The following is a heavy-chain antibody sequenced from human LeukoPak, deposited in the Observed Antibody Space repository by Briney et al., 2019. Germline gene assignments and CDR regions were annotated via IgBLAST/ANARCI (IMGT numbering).Heavy chain of an antibody. CDR2: IYYSGST. D-gene: IGHD6-19*01. J-gene: IGHJ5*02. V-gene: IGHV4-59*02. CDR1: GGSVSSYY. Sequence: SETLSLTCTVSGGSVSSYYWSWIRQPPGKGLEWIGYIYYSGSTNYNPSLKSRVTISLDTSKNQFSLKLSSVTAADTAVYYCARDSGYSSGWYLRFDPWGQGTWSPSPQ. CDR3: ARDSGYSSGWYLRFDP.